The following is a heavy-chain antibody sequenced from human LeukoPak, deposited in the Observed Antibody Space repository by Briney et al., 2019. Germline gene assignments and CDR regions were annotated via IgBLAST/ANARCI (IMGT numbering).Heavy chain of an antibody. CDR1: GFTLSSYD. D-gene: IGHD3-22*01. J-gene: IGHJ3*02. CDR2: IGTAGDT. CDR3: ARGPSYYYDSSGYAFDI. Sequence: GGSLRLSCAASGFTLSSYDMHWVRHATGKGLEWVSAIGTAGDTYYPGSVKGRFTISRENAKNSLYLQMNSLRAGDTAVYYCARGPSYYYDSSGYAFDIWGQGTMVTVSS. V-gene: IGHV3-13*01.